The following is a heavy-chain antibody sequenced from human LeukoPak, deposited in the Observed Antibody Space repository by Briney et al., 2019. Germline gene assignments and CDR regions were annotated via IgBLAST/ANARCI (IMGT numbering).Heavy chain of an antibody. D-gene: IGHD2-2*01. J-gene: IGHJ4*02. CDR3: ARQLVVVVPAEFDY. CDR2: IYYSGST. CDR1: GGSISSRSYY. Sequence: PSETLSLTCTVSGGSISSRSYYWGWIRQPPGKGLEWIGNIYYSGSTYYNASLKSRVTISVDTSENQFSLKLKSVTAADTAVYYCARQLVVVVPAEFDYWGQGTLVTVSS. V-gene: IGHV4-39*01.